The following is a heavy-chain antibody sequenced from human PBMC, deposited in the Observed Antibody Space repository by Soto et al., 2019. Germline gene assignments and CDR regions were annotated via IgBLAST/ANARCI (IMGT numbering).Heavy chain of an antibody. Sequence: EVQLLESGGGLVQPGGSLRLSCAASGFTFSSYDMIWVRQAPGKGLEWVSGMRVSSGATYYTDFVKGRFTISRDNSKNTLYLQMNSLRVEDTAVYYCARNGVGLAYWGQGTLVTVSS. CDR1: GFTFSSYD. J-gene: IGHJ4*02. V-gene: IGHV3-23*01. CDR3: ARNGVGLAY. D-gene: IGHD1-26*01. CDR2: MRVSSGAT.